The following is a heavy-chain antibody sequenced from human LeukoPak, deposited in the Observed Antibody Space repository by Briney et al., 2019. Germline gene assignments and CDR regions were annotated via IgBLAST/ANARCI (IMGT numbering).Heavy chain of an antibody. Sequence: PGGSLRLSCAASGFTFSSYWMTWVRQAPGKGLEWVSFIYSGGTTYYADSVKGRFTISRDNSKNTLYLQMNSLRAEDTAVYYCARQIGGGWSFDYWGQGTLVTVSS. CDR2: IYSGGTT. J-gene: IGHJ4*02. CDR1: GFTFSSYW. V-gene: IGHV3-66*04. CDR3: ARQIGGGWSFDY. D-gene: IGHD6-19*01.